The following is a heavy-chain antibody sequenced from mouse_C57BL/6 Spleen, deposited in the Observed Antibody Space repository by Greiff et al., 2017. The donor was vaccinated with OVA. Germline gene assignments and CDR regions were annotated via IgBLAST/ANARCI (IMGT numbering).Heavy chain of an antibody. Sequence: EVQLQQSGPELVKPGASVKISCKAPGYTFTDYYMNWVKQSHGKSLEWIGDINPNNGGTSYNQKFKGKATLTVDKSSSTAYMELRSLTSEDSAVYYCAIGGDPWFAYWGQGTLVTVSA. CDR1: GYTFTDYY. D-gene: IGHD3-1*01. J-gene: IGHJ3*01. CDR3: AIGGDPWFAY. V-gene: IGHV1-26*01. CDR2: INPNNGGT.